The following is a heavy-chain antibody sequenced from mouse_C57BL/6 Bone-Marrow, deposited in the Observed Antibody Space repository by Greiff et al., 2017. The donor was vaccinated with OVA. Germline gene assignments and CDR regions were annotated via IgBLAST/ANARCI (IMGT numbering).Heavy chain of an antibody. CDR3: TRGGLGLGDY. J-gene: IGHJ2*01. CDR1: GFTFSSYA. CDR2: ISSGGDYL. D-gene: IGHD4-1*01. V-gene: IGHV5-9-1*02. Sequence: VQVVESGEGLVKPGGSLKLSCAASGFTFSSYAMSWVRQTPEQRLEWVAYISSGGDYLYYADTVKGRFTISRDNARNTLYLQMSSLKSEDTAMYYCTRGGLGLGDYWGQGTTLTVSS.